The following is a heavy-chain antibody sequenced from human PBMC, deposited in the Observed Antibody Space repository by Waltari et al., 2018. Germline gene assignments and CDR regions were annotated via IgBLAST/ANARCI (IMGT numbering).Heavy chain of an antibody. CDR1: GGSISSHY. J-gene: IGHJ5*02. V-gene: IGHV4-59*11. CDR3: AGLIVVVITGGWFDP. D-gene: IGHD3-22*01. CDR2: IYYSGST. Sequence: QVQLQESGPGLVKPSETLSLTCTVPGGSISSHYWSWIRPPPGKGLEWIGYIYYSGSTNYNPSLKSRVTISVDTSKNQFSLKLSSVTAADTAVYYCAGLIVVVITGGWFDPWGQGTLVTVSS.